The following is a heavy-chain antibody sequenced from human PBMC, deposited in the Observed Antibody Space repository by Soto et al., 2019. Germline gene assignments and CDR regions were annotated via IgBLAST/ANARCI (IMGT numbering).Heavy chain of an antibody. Sequence: GGSLRLSCAASGFTFSSYAMSWVRQAPGKGLEWVSAISGSGGSTYYADSVKGRFTISRDNSKNTLYLQMNSLRAEDTAVYYSAKDPTLEYYYDSSGSNFDYWGQGTLVTVSS. CDR2: ISGSGGST. D-gene: IGHD3-22*01. CDR1: GFTFSSYA. J-gene: IGHJ4*02. CDR3: AKDPTLEYYYDSSGSNFDY. V-gene: IGHV3-23*01.